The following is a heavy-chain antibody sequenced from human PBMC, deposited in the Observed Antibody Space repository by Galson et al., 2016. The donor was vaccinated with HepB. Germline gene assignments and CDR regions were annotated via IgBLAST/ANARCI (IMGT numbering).Heavy chain of an antibody. CDR1: GYSFTHYW. CDR3: AREKSGGWISDAFDI. Sequence: QSGAEVKKPGESLKITCQGSGYSFTHYWIGWVRQMPRKGLKWMGVIYPGDSDTRYSPSFQGQVNISVDESINTAYLQWSSLKASDTAIYYCAREKSGGWISDAFDIWGQGTMVTVSS. CDR2: IYPGDSDT. J-gene: IGHJ3*02. V-gene: IGHV5-51*01. D-gene: IGHD6-19*01.